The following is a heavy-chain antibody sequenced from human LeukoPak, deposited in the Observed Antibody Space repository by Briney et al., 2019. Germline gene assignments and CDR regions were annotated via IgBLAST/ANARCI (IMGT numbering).Heavy chain of an antibody. CDR2: ISGCGDGT. Sequence: GGSLRLSCAASGFTFSNYGMSWVRQAPGKGLEWVSAISGCGDGTYYADSVKGRFTISRDNSMNTLYMQMNSLRPEDTAIYYCARILVVDTIPSPLDYWGQGTLATVSS. CDR3: ARILVVDTIPSPLDY. D-gene: IGHD2-2*01. CDR1: GFTFSNYG. J-gene: IGHJ4*02. V-gene: IGHV3-23*01.